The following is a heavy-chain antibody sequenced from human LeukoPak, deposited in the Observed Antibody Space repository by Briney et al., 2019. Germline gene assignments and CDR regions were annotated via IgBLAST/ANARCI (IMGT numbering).Heavy chain of an antibody. D-gene: IGHD3-10*01. CDR1: GGSISSYY. J-gene: IGHJ4*02. CDR2: IYHSGST. Sequence: NPSETLSLTCTVSGGSISSYYWSWIRQPPGKGLEWIGYIYHSGSTYYNPSLKSRVTISVDTSKNQFSLTVSSVTAADTAVYYCARDGTYGSGTYYQDYWGQGTLVTVSS. CDR3: ARDGTYGSGTYYQDY. V-gene: IGHV4-59*12.